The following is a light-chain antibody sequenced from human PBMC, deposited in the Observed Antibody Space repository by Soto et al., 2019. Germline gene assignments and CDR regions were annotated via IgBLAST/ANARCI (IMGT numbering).Light chain of an antibody. J-gene: IGLJ3*02. V-gene: IGLV2-14*01. CDR1: SSDVGAYNY. Sequence: QSVLPQPASVSGSPGQSITISCTGTSSDVGAYNYISWYQQHPGKAPKLIIYDVSSRPSGVSNRFSGSKSGNTASLTISGLQAEDEADYYRSSYSSTSTWVFGGGTKLTVL. CDR3: SSYSSTSTWV. CDR2: DVS.